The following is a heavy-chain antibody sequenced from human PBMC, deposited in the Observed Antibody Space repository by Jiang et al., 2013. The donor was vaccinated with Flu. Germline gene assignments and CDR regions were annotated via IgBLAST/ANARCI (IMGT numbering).Heavy chain of an antibody. CDR1: GGSISSSSYY. CDR3: ARHTTARRYCSGGSCSLNWFDP. D-gene: IGHD2-15*01. Sequence: TLSLTCTVSGGSISSSSYYWGWIRQPPGKGLEWIGSIYYSGSTYYNPSLKSRVTISVDTSKNQFSLKLSSVTAADTAVYYCARHTTARRYCSGGSCSLNWFDPWGQGTLVTVSS. CDR2: IYYSGST. V-gene: IGHV4-39*07. J-gene: IGHJ5*02.